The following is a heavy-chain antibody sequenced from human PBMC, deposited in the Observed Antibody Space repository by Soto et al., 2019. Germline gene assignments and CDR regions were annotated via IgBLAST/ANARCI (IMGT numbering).Heavy chain of an antibody. CDR1: GFTFKNYY. Sequence: QVHLVESGGGLVKPGGSLRLSCAASGFTFKNYYINWIRQTPGKGLEWVSYISDSGNSIYYADSLKGRVTISRDNAKNSLLLEMNSLRAEDTAIYYCARQYSSMLDLWGQGTLVTVSS. CDR2: ISDSGNSI. J-gene: IGHJ4*02. V-gene: IGHV3-11*01. D-gene: IGHD6-13*01. CDR3: ARQYSSMLDL.